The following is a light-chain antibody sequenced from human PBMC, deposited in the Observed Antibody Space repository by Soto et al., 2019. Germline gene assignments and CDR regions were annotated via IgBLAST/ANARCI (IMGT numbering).Light chain of an antibody. J-gene: IGKJ3*01. V-gene: IGKV3-20*01. CDR2: GAS. Sequence: EIVLTQSPGTLSLSPGERATLSCRASQSVSSSYLAWYQQKPGQAPRLLIYGASSRATGIPDRFSGSGSGTDFTLTISRLEPEDFAVYYCQQYGSSPGITFGPGTKVDIE. CDR3: QQYGSSPGIT. CDR1: QSVSSSY.